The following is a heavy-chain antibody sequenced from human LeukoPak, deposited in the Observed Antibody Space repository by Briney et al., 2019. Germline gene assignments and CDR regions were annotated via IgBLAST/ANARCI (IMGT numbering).Heavy chain of an antibody. CDR1: GFTFSSYA. J-gene: IGHJ4*02. Sequence: GGSLRLSCAASGFTFSSYAMSWVRQAPGKGLEWVSAISGSGGSTYYADSVKGRFTISRDNSKNTLYLQMNSLRAEDTAVYYCAKDRRRRSGWLVDFDYWGQGTLVTVSS. V-gene: IGHV3-23*01. CDR3: AKDRRRRSGWLVDFDY. D-gene: IGHD6-19*01. CDR2: ISGSGGST.